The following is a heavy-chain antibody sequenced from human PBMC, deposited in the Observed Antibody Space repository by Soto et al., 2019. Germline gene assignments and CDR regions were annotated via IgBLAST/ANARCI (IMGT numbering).Heavy chain of an antibody. D-gene: IGHD3-10*01. CDR1: GFTFSDYW. J-gene: IGHJ3*01. CDR3: ARGVRGHYGFDV. Sequence: EVQLVESGGGLVQPGESLRLTCAASGFTFSDYWIHWVRQAPGKGLVWVSSIKFDGSSANYADSVQGRFTISRDNARDTVYLQMNSLGAEDTAVYYCARGVRGHYGFDVWGQGTMVTVSS. CDR2: IKFDGSSA. V-gene: IGHV3-74*01.